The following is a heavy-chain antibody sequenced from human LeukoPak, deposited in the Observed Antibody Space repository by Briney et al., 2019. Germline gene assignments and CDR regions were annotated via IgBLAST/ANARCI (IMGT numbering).Heavy chain of an antibody. Sequence: GGSLRLSCAASGFAITDHHMDWVRQAPGKGMEWVSYISSSGSTIYYADSVKGRFTVSRDNAKNSLYLQMNCLRAEDTAVYYCARGEDYYGSGSYYRNWFDPWGQGTLVTVSS. D-gene: IGHD3-10*01. J-gene: IGHJ5*02. CDR2: ISSSGSTI. V-gene: IGHV3-11*04. CDR1: GFAITDHH. CDR3: ARGEDYYGSGSYYRNWFDP.